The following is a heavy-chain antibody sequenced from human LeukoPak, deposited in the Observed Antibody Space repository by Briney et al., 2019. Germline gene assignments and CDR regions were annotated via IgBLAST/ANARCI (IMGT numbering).Heavy chain of an antibody. CDR2: ISGSGGST. J-gene: IGHJ5*02. D-gene: IGHD1-14*01. Sequence: GGSLRLSCAASGFTISSYAMSWVRQAPGKGLEWVSAISGSGGSTYYADSVKGRFTISRDNSKNTLYLQMNSLRAEDTAVYYCAKSSPNRVNANWFDPWGQGTLVTVSS. CDR1: GFTISSYA. CDR3: AKSSPNRVNANWFDP. V-gene: IGHV3-23*01.